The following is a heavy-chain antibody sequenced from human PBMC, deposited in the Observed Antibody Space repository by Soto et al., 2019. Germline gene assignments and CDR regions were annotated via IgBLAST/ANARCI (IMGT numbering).Heavy chain of an antibody. D-gene: IGHD6-19*01. CDR1: GYTFTSYG. Sequence: SVKVSCKASGYTFTSYGISWVRQAPGQGLEWMGWISAYNGNTNYAQKLQGRVTMTTDTSTSTAYMELRSLRSDDTAVYYCARGTFFRTDSSGWYSDYWGQGTLVSVS. V-gene: IGHV1-18*01. CDR3: ARGTFFRTDSSGWYSDY. CDR2: ISAYNGNT. J-gene: IGHJ4*02.